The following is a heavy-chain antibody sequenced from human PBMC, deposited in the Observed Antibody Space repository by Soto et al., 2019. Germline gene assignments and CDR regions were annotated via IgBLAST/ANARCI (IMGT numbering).Heavy chain of an antibody. CDR3: ARDLGGWPDY. V-gene: IGHV3-30-3*01. CDR1: GFTFSSYA. J-gene: IGHJ4*02. CDR2: ISYHGSNI. D-gene: IGHD2-15*01. Sequence: GGSLRLSCAASGFTFSSYAMHWVRQAPGEGLEWVAIISYHGSNIYYADSVKGRFTISRDNSKNTLFLEMNSLRPEDTAVYYCARDLGGWPDYWGQGTLVTVSS.